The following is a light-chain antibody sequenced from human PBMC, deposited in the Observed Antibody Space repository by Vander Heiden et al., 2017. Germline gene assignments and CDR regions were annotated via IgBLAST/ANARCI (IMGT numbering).Light chain of an antibody. CDR3: LQDDNSPWT. V-gene: IGKV1-6*01. CDR2: AAS. J-gene: IGKJ1*01. CDR1: QGIRSD. Sequence: AVQMTQSPSSLSASVGDRVTITCRARQGIRSDLSWYQQKPGKAPKLLIYAASSLHSGVPSRFSGSGSGTDFTLTISSLQSEDFATYYCLQDDNSPWTFGQGTKVETK.